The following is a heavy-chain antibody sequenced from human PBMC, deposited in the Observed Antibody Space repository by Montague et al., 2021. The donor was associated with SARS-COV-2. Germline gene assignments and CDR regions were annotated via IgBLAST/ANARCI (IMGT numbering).Heavy chain of an antibody. V-gene: IGHV6-1*01. D-gene: IGHD2-8*02. J-gene: IGHJ3*01. Sequence: CAISGDSVSSNIAAWNWIRQSPSRGLGWLGRTKYTSTRYETYAVSVQSRITITADTSKNQFSLHLNSVTPEDTAVYYCARDLYWAFDAWGLGTTVTVSA. CDR3: ARDLYWAFDA. CDR2: TKYTSTRYE. CDR1: GDSVSSNIAA.